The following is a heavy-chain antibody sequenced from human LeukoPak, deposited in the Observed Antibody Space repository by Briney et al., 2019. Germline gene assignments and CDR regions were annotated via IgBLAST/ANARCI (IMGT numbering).Heavy chain of an antibody. CDR1: GFTFSSYG. V-gene: IGHV3-23*01. Sequence: GGSLRLSCAASGFTFSSYGMSWVRQAPGKGLEWVSAISGSGGSTYYADSVKGRFTISRDNSKNTLYLQMNSLRAEDTAVYYCAKDPRVGRFGELLVFDYWGQGTLVTVSS. CDR3: AKDPRVGRFGELLVFDY. D-gene: IGHD3-10*01. CDR2: ISGSGGST. J-gene: IGHJ4*02.